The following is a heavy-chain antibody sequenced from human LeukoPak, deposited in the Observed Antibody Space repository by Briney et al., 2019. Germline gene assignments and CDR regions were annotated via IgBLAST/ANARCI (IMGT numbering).Heavy chain of an antibody. CDR3: ARGGYCSGGSCYYFDY. CDR1: GGSFSGYY. Sequence: SETLSLTCAVYGGSFSGYYWSWIRQPPGKGLEWIGEINHSGSTNYNPSLKSRVTISVDTSKNQFSLKLSSVTAADTAVYYCARGGYCSGGSCYYFDYWGQGTLVTVSS. D-gene: IGHD2-15*01. CDR2: INHSGST. V-gene: IGHV4-34*01. J-gene: IGHJ4*02.